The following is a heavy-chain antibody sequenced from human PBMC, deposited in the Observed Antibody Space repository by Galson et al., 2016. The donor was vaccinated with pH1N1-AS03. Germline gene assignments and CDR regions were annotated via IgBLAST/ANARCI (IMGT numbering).Heavy chain of an antibody. Sequence: SVKVSCKASGGDFRSFAINWMRQAPGQGLELMGGIIPSLSTPVYAQQFPGRVSITADDSTYTVFMEVNRLTSEDTAVYYCARFDGNFDVWRGRFYYGMDVWGQGTAVKVSS. D-gene: IGHD3-3*01. J-gene: IGHJ6*02. CDR3: ARFDGNFDVWRGRFYYGMDV. CDR1: GGDFRSFA. CDR2: IIPSLSTP. V-gene: IGHV1-69*13.